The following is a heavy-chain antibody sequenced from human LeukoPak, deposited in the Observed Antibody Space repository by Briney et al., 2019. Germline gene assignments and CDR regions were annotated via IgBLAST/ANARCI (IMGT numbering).Heavy chain of an antibody. CDR2: ISPSDGGT. Sequence: ASVKVSCKTSGYXFTTYNILWVRQAPGQGLEWMGMISPSDGGTNYAQRFQGRVTMTRDTSTTTVYMDLSSLGSEDTAVYYCAREFQGGYFDYWGQGALVTVSS. V-gene: IGHV1-46*01. CDR3: AREFQGGYFDY. CDR1: GYXFTTYN. J-gene: IGHJ4*02.